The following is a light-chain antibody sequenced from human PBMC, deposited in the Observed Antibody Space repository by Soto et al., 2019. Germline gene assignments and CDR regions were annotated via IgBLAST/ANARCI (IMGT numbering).Light chain of an antibody. CDR2: GAS. V-gene: IGKV3-15*01. CDR1: QSVSSN. J-gene: IGKJ1*01. Sequence: EIVMTQSPATLSVPPGERATLSCRASQSVSSNLAWYQQKPGQAPRLLIYGASTRATGIPARFSGSGSGTEFTLTISSLQSEDFVVYYCQQYNNWPPWTFGQGTKVEIK. CDR3: QQYNNWPPWT.